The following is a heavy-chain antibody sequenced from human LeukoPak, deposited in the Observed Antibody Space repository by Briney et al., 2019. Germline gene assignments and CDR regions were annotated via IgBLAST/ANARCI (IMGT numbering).Heavy chain of an antibody. J-gene: IGHJ4*02. CDR1: GVTFTTYA. CDR2: ISGSGGDT. CDR3: AKQRTYFDY. V-gene: IGHV3-23*01. D-gene: IGHD3-16*01. Sequence: GGSLRLSCAASGVTFTTYAMSWVRQAPGKGPEWVSSISGSGGDTHYADSVKGRFTISRDNSKNTLFLQINSLRAEDTAVYYCAKQRTYFDYWGQGTLVTVSA.